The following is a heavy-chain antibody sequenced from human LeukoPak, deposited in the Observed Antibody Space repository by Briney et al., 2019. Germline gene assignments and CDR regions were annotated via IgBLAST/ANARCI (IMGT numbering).Heavy chain of an antibody. Sequence: GGSLRLSCEGSGFPFSSYNMNWVRQAPGKGLEWVSCLTRIGTSVYYAESLKGRFTISKDNARNSVYLHMTGLRAEDTALYYCVRDLGTAVTTNTAFDVWGQGTMVTVSS. V-gene: IGHV3-21*06. CDR1: GFPFSSYN. J-gene: IGHJ3*01. D-gene: IGHD4-17*01. CDR2: LTRIGTSV. CDR3: VRDLGTAVTTNTAFDV.